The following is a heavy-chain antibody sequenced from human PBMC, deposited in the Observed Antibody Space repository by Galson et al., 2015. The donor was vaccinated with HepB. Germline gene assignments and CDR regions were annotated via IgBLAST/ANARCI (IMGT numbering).Heavy chain of an antibody. CDR1: GFTVSSNY. CDR2: ICSGGSN. Sequence: SLRLSCAASGFTVSSNYMNWVRQAPGKGLEWVAVICSGGSNNYADDVKGRGIIIRDNSKKTLYLQKNSLGAEDTAVYYCARRDPGRDSSGYHRTTPYRYFDLCGRGTLVTVSP. CDR3: ARRDPGRDSSGYHRTTPYRYFDL. J-gene: IGHJ2*01. V-gene: IGHV3-66*02. D-gene: IGHD3-22*01.